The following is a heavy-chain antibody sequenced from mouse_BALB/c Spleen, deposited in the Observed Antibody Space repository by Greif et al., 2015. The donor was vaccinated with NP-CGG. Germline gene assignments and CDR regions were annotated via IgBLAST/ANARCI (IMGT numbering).Heavy chain of an antibody. CDR2: INPSTGYT. D-gene: IGHD4-1*01. J-gene: IGHJ4*01. Sequence: QVQLQQSGAELAKPGASVKMSCKASGYTFTSYWMHWVKQRPGQGLEWIGYINPSTGYTEYNQKFKDKATLTADKSSSTAYMQLSSLTSEDSAVYYCARRRANWEDYYAMDYWGQGTSVTVSS. V-gene: IGHV1-7*01. CDR1: GYTFTSYW. CDR3: ARRRANWEDYYAMDY.